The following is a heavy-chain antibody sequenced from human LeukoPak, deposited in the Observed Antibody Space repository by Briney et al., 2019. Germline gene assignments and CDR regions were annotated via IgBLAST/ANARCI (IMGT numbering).Heavy chain of an antibody. CDR2: INTDGRST. V-gene: IGHV3-74*01. CDR1: GFTFSSYW. J-gene: IGHJ4*02. CDR3: VRDEYGGSYYAY. D-gene: IGHD1-26*01. Sequence: GGSLRLSCAASGFTFSSYWMHWVRQAPGKGLVWVSRINTDGRSTSYADSVKGRFTISRDNAKNTLYLQMNSLRAEDTAVYYCVRDEYGGSYYAYWGQGTLVTVSS.